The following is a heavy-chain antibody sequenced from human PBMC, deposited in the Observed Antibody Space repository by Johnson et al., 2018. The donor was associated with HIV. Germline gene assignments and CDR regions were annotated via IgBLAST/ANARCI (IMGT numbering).Heavy chain of an antibody. D-gene: IGHD3-10*01. V-gene: IGHV3-33*05. Sequence: QVQLVESGGGVVQPGRSLRLSCAASGFTFSSYGMHWVRQAPGKGLEWVAVISYDGSNKYYADSVKGRFTISRDNSKNTLYLQMNSLRAEDTAVYYCTTGISWFGAITFDIWGQGTMVTVSS. CDR2: ISYDGSNK. J-gene: IGHJ3*02. CDR3: TTGISWFGAITFDI. CDR1: GFTFSSYG.